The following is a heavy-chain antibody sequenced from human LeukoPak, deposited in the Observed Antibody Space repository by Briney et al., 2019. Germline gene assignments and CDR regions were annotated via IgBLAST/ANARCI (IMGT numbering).Heavy chain of an antibody. CDR2: ISWNSGSI. CDR1: GFTFDDYA. V-gene: IGHV3-9*01. J-gene: IGHJ4*02. D-gene: IGHD4-17*01. Sequence: GRSLRLSCAASGFTFDDYAMHWVRQAPGKGLEWVSGISWNSGSIGYADSVKGRFTISRDNAKNSLYLQMNSLKTEDTAVYYCTPWGDYEYYFDYWGQGTLVTVSS. CDR3: TPWGDYEYYFDY.